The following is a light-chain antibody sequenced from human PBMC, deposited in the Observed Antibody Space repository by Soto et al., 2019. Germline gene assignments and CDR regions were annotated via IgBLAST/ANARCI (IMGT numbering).Light chain of an antibody. V-gene: IGLV2-23*01. CDR3: CSYAGSSTYV. CDR1: SRNVGSYIL. J-gene: IGLJ2*01. Sequence: QSALTQPASVSGSPGQSITISCTGTSRNVGSYILVSWYQQHPGKAPKLMIYDASKRPSGVSNRFSGSKSGNTASLTISGLQAEDEADYYCCSYAGSSTYVFVGGTKLTVL. CDR2: DAS.